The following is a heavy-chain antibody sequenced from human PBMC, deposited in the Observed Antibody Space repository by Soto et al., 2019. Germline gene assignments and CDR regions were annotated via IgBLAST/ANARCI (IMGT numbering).Heavy chain of an antibody. V-gene: IGHV4-59*11. D-gene: IGHD2-21*01. CDR2: IYYRGST. CDR1: GASITSHY. J-gene: IGHJ4*02. CDR3: AREDQIVGSLDY. Sequence: PSETLSLTCTVSGASITSHYWSWIRQPPGKGLEWIGHIYYRGSTNYNPSLKSRVTMSADTSKNQFSLKLSSVTAADTAVFYRAREDQIVGSLDYWGQGILVTVSS.